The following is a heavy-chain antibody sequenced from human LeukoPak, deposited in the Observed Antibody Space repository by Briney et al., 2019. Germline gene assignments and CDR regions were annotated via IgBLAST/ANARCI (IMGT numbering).Heavy chain of an antibody. CDR3: AKDRESNIVLVPAAVDY. Sequence: PGGSLRLSCGASGFTFSSYGMHWVRQAPGKGPEWVAFIRYDGTNKYYAGSVKGRFTISRDNSKNTLYLQMNSLRAGDTAVYYCAKDRESNIVLVPAAVDYWGQGTLVTVSS. CDR2: IRYDGTNK. D-gene: IGHD2-2*01. V-gene: IGHV3-30*02. J-gene: IGHJ4*02. CDR1: GFTFSSYG.